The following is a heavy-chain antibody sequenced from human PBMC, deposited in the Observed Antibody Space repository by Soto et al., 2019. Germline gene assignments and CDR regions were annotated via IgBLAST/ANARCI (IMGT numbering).Heavy chain of an antibody. CDR2: ISTDNGNT. CDR1: GYTFTNSG. Sequence: ASVKVSCKASGYTFTNSGISWVRQAPGQGLEWMGWISTDNGNTNYAQHLQGRVSMTTDTSTSTAYMDLRSLRAEDTALYYCAKSTGGTANGMDVWGQGTTVTVSS. J-gene: IGHJ6*02. D-gene: IGHD2-8*02. CDR3: AKSTGGTANGMDV. V-gene: IGHV1-18*01.